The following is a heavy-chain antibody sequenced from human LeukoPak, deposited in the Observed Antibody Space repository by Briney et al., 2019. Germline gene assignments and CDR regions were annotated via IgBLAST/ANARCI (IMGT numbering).Heavy chain of an antibody. V-gene: IGHV4-39*01. CDR1: GGSINNIVYY. Sequence: SETLSLTCSVSGGSINNIVYYWGWIRQPPGKGLGWIGTIYYSGSTSYNLSLKSRVTISVDTSRNQFSLKLSSVTAADTAVYYCARHSRSVDYGSGSYTWDYWGQGTLVTVSS. CDR3: ARHSRSVDYGSGSYTWDY. D-gene: IGHD3-10*01. J-gene: IGHJ4*02. CDR2: IYYSGST.